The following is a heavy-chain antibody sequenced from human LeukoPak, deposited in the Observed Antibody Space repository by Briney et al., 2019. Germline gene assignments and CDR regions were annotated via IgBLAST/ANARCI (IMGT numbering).Heavy chain of an antibody. J-gene: IGHJ5*02. V-gene: IGHV3-48*04. D-gene: IGHD3-10*01. CDR1: GFTFSSYS. CDR3: AREVGMYYYGSGSYHTWFDP. CDR2: ISSSGSTI. Sequence: PGGSLRLSCAASGFTFSSYSMNWVRQAPGKGLEWVSSISSSGSTIYYADSVKGRFTISRDNAKNSLYLQMNSLRAEDTAVYYCAREVGMYYYGSGSYHTWFDPWGQGTLVTVSS.